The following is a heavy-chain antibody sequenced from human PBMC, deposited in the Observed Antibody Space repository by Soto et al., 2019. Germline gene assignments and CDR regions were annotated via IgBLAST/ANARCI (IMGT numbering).Heavy chain of an antibody. CDR1: GFTFSSYS. CDR3: ARGGADSSGWYDY. J-gene: IGHJ4*02. Sequence: SGFTFSSYSMNWVRQAPGKGLEWVSYISSSSSTIYYADSVKGRFTISRDNAKNSLYLQMGSLRAEDMAVYYCARGGADSSGWYDYWGQGTLVTVSS. D-gene: IGHD6-19*01. CDR2: ISSSSSTI. V-gene: IGHV3-48*01.